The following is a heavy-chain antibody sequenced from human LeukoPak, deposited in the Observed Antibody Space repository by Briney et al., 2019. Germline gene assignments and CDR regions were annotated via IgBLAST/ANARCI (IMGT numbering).Heavy chain of an antibody. Sequence: GGSLRLSCAASGFTFSSYGMHWVRQAPGKGLEWVAFIRYDGSNKYYADSVKGRFTISRDNSKNTLYLQMNSLRAEDTAVYYCVSPYYYDSSGYSSYYYYYMDVWGKGTTVTISS. CDR1: GFTFSSYG. J-gene: IGHJ6*03. CDR3: VSPYYYDSSGYSSYYYYYMDV. CDR2: IRYDGSNK. D-gene: IGHD3-22*01. V-gene: IGHV3-30*02.